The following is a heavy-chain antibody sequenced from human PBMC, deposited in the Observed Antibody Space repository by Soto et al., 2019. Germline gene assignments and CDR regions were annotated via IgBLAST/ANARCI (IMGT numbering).Heavy chain of an antibody. CDR1: GYTFTGYF. Sequence: ASVKVSCKASGYTFTGYFMHWVRQAPGQGLEWMGWINPNSGDTNYAQKFQGRVTMTRDTSINTASMDLSRLSSDDTAVYFCARVYIYYDSTGALDYWGQGTLVTVSS. D-gene: IGHD3-22*01. V-gene: IGHV1-2*02. CDR2: INPNSGDT. J-gene: IGHJ4*02. CDR3: ARVYIYYDSTGALDY.